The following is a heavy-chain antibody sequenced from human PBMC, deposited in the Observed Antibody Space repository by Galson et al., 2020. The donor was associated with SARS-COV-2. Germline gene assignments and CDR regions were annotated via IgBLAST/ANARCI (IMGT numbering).Heavy chain of an antibody. CDR1: GFPFNNAW. J-gene: IGHJ3*02. CDR3: TTGGAI. Sequence: GESLKISCAASGFPFNNAWMSWVRQAPGKGLEWVGRIKSKTDGETTDYAAPVKGRFTISRDDSKNTLYLQMHSLKTEDTAVYYCTTGGAIWRQGTMVALSS. D-gene: IGHD3-16*01. CDR2: IKSKTDGETT. V-gene: IGHV3-15*01.